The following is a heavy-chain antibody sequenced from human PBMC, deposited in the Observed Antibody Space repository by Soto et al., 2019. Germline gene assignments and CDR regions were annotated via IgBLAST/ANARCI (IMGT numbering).Heavy chain of an antibody. V-gene: IGHV4-31*03. Sequence: SETLSLTCTVAGGSISSGGYYWSWIRQHPGKGLEWIGYIYYSGSTYYNPSLKSRVTISVDWSKNQFSLTLSSVTAADTAVYYCARGPPHHYWGQGTLVTVS. CDR2: IYYSGST. J-gene: IGHJ4*02. CDR3: ARGPPHHY. CDR1: GGSISSGGYY.